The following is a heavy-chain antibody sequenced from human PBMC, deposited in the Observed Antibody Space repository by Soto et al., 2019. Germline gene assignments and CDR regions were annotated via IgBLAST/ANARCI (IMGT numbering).Heavy chain of an antibody. Sequence: GGSLRLSCAASGFTFSSYAMHWVRQAPGKGLEWVAVISYDGSNKYYADSVKGRFTISRDNSKNTLYLQMNSLRAEDTAVYYCAARVSSSGWYYFDYWGQGTLVTVS. J-gene: IGHJ4*02. CDR2: ISYDGSNK. CDR3: AARVSSSGWYYFDY. V-gene: IGHV3-30-3*01. CDR1: GFTFSSYA. D-gene: IGHD6-19*01.